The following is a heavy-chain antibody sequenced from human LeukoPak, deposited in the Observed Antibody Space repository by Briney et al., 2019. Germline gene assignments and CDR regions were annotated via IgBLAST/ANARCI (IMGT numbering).Heavy chain of an antibody. CDR1: GFTFSSYW. J-gene: IGHJ4*02. CDR3: TTEGWEPH. D-gene: IGHD1-26*01. CDR2: IKQDGSEK. V-gene: IGHV3-7*03. Sequence: GGSLRLSCAASGFTFSSYWMCWVRQAPGKGLEWVANIKQDGSEKYYVDSVKGRFTISRDNAKNSLYLQMNSLKTEDTAVYYCTTEGWEPHWGQGTLVTVSS.